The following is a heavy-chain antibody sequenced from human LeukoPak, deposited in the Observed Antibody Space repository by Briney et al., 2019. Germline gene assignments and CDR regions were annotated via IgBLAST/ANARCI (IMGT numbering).Heavy chain of an antibody. CDR3: ASGSYSSGWHPYFDS. J-gene: IGHJ4*02. CDR1: GGSLSSSNYY. CDR2: LFYTGST. V-gene: IGHV4-39*01. Sequence: SETLSLTCSVSGGSLSSSNYYWGCIRQPPGKGLEWIGSLFYTGSTYYNASLKSRVTISVDTSKNQFSLNLSSVTAADTAIYYCASGSYSSGWHPYFDSWGQGTLVTVSP. D-gene: IGHD6-19*01.